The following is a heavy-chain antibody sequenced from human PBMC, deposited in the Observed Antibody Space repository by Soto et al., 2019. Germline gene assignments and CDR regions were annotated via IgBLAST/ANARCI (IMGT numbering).Heavy chain of an antibody. D-gene: IGHD3-3*01. CDR2: ISWNSGSI. CDR3: AKDPRRYYDFWSGYSDI. CDR1: GFTFDDYA. V-gene: IGHV3-9*01. Sequence: GGSLRLSCAASGFTFDDYAMHWVRQAPGKGLEWVSGISWNSGSIGYADSVKGRFTISRDNAKNSLYLQMNSLRAEDTALYYCAKDPRRYYDFWSGYSDIWGQGTMVTVSS. J-gene: IGHJ3*02.